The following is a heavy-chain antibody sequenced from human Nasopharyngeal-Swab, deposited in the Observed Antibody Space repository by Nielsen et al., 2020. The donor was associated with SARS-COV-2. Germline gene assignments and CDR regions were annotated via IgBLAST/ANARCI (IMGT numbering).Heavy chain of an antibody. CDR3: ARHGTTVVTRSPGYFAY. V-gene: IGHV4-39*01. Sequence: SETLSLTCTVSGGSISSSSYYWGWIRQPPEKGLEWIGSIYYSGSTYYNPSLKSRVTISVDTSKNQFSLKLSSVTAADTAVYYCARHGTTVVTRSPGYFAYWGPGTLVTVSS. D-gene: IGHD4-23*01. CDR1: GGSISSSSYY. J-gene: IGHJ4*02. CDR2: IYYSGST.